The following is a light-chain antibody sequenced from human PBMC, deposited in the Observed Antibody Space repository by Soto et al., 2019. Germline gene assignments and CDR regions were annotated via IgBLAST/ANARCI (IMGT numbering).Light chain of an antibody. CDR1: RDISSY. CDR2: AAA. CDR3: QRLSDYPIT. J-gene: IGKJ5*01. Sequence: DIQLTQSPSFLSASVGDRVTITCRASRDISSYLAWYQQKPGKAPQFLLYAAATLRVGVPSRFSESGSGTEFTLTISSLQPEDSATYYCQRLSDYPITFGQGTRLEIK. V-gene: IGKV1-9*01.